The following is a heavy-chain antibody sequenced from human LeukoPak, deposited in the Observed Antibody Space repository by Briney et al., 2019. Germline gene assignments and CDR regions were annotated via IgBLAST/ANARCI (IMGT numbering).Heavy chain of an antibody. Sequence: TSETLSLTCTVSGGSISSYYWSWIRQPPGKGLEWIGYIYYSGSTNYNPSLKSRVTISVDTSKNQFSLKLSSVTAADTAVYYCAREKNGNEPFDYWGQGTLVTVSS. CDR2: IYYSGST. D-gene: IGHD4-23*01. V-gene: IGHV4-59*01. CDR1: GGSISSYY. CDR3: AREKNGNEPFDY. J-gene: IGHJ4*02.